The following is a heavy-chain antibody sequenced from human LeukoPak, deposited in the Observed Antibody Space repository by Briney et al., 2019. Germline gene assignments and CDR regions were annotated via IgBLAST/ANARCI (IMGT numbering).Heavy chain of an antibody. V-gene: IGHV3-21*01. Sequence: PGGPLRLSCAASGFTFSSYSMNWVRQAPGKGLEWVSSISSSSSYIYYADSVKGRFTISRDNAKNSLYLQMNSLRAEDTAVYYCARGRYSYIAYDAFDIWGQGTMVTVSS. CDR2: ISSSSSYI. CDR1: GFTFSSYS. J-gene: IGHJ3*02. CDR3: ARGRYSYIAYDAFDI. D-gene: IGHD3-16*02.